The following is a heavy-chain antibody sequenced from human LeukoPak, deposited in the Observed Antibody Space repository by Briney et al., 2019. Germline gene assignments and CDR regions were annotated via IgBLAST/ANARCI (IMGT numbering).Heavy chain of an antibody. J-gene: IGHJ4*02. Sequence: EASVKVSCKASGYTFTSYGISWVRQAPGQGLEWMGWISAYNGNTNYAQKVQGRLTLTTDRSTNTAYMELRSLRSDDTAVYYCARGAYGDKWGQGTMVTVSS. CDR3: ARGAYGDK. CDR1: GYTFTSYG. CDR2: ISAYNGNT. D-gene: IGHD4-17*01. V-gene: IGHV1-18*01.